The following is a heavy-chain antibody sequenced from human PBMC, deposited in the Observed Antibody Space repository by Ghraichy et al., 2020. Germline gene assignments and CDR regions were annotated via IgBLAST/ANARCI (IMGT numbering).Heavy chain of an antibody. CDR1: GGTFSSYA. D-gene: IGHD3-22*01. J-gene: IGHJ4*02. CDR3: ASYDSSGYTYYFDY. Sequence: SVKVSCKDSGGTFSSYAISWVRQAPGQGLEWMGGIIPIFGTANYAQKFQGRVTITADESTSTAYMELSSLRSEDTAVYYCASYDSSGYTYYFDYWGQGTLVTVSS. V-gene: IGHV1-69*13. CDR2: IIPIFGTA.